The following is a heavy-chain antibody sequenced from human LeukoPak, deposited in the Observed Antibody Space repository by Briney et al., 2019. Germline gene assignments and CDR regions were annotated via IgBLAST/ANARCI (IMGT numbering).Heavy chain of an antibody. V-gene: IGHV3-66*01. D-gene: IGHD4-17*01. CDR2: IYSGGTT. CDR1: GFTVSSNY. Sequence: GGSLRLSCLVSGFTVSSNYMSWVRQTPGKGLEWVSVIYSGGTTKYADSVKGRFTIYRDTSKNTLYLQMNILRVEDTAVYYCASKLTTGSWGQGTLVTVSS. CDR3: ASKLTTGS. J-gene: IGHJ5*02.